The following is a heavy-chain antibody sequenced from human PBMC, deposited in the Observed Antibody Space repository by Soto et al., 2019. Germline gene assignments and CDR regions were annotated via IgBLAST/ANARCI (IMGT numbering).Heavy chain of an antibody. CDR2: ITQDGSEQ. CDR3: ARGGSSGGRYLY. D-gene: IGHD6-19*01. V-gene: IGHV3-7*01. J-gene: IGHJ4*02. Sequence: EVQLVESGGGLVQPGGSLRLSCAGSGFTFSAYWISWVRQAPGKGLALVANITQDGSEQYYVDSVKGRFTISRDNADNSQDLQMNSLRADDTAVYYCARGGSSGGRYLYWGQGILVTVSS. CDR1: GFTFSAYW.